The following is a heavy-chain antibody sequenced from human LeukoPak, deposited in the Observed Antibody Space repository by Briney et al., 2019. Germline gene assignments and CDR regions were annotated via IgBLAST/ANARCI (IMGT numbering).Heavy chain of an antibody. V-gene: IGHV3-74*01. D-gene: IGHD6-13*01. CDR1: GFIFSRYW. Sequence: GGSLRLSCAASGFIFSRYWMHWVRQAPGKELVWVSRINNDGSITNSADSVKGRFTISRDNAKDTLYLQMNSLRAEDTAVYYCAREGIAADRGKLIDYWGQGTLVTVSS. J-gene: IGHJ4*02. CDR2: INNDGSIT. CDR3: AREGIAADRGKLIDY.